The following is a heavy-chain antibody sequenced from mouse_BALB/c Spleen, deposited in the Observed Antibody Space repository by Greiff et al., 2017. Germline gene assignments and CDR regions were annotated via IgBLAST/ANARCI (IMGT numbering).Heavy chain of an antibody. V-gene: IGHV2-6-5*01. D-gene: IGHD2-2*01. CDR1: GFSLTDYG. CDR2: IWGGGST. CDR3: AKPSTMVTTWYFDV. J-gene: IGHJ1*01. Sequence: VKLMESGPGLVAPSQSLSITCTVSGFSLTDYGVSWIRQPPGKGLEWLGVIWGGGSTYYNSALKSRLSISKDNSKSQVFLKMNSLQTDDTAMYYCAKPSTMVTTWYFDVWGAGTTVTVSS.